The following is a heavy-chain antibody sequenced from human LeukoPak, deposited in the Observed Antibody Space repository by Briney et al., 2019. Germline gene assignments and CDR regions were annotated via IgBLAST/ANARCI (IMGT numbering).Heavy chain of an antibody. Sequence: GGSLRLSCAASGFTFSSYWMSWVRQAPGEGLDWVGRIASKTDGGATDYAAPVKGRSTISRDDSKNTLNLQMNSLETEDTAVYYCTTGIRGDWGQGTLVTISS. J-gene: IGHJ4*02. CDR2: IASKTDGGAT. V-gene: IGHV3-15*04. CDR3: TTGIRGD. D-gene: IGHD3-10*01. CDR1: GFTFSSYW.